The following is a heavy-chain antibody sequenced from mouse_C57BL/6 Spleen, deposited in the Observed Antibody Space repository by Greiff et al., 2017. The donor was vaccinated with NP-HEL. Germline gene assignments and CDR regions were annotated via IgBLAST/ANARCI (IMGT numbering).Heavy chain of an antibody. CDR1: GFTFSSYA. D-gene: IGHD2-3*01. CDR3: ARHDGYPYYYAMDY. Sequence: DVMLVESGGGLVKPGGSLKLSCAASGFTFSSYAMSWVRQTPEKRLEWVATISDGGSYTYYPDNVKGRFTISRDNAKNNLYLQMSLLKSEDTAMYYCARHDGYPYYYAMDYWGQGTSVTVSS. J-gene: IGHJ4*01. CDR2: ISDGGSYT. V-gene: IGHV5-4*03.